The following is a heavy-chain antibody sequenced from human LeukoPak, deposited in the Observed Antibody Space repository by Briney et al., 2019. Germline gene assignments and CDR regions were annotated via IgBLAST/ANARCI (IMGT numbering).Heavy chain of an antibody. CDR3: ARAPNRICSSTSCYSSSGLYHP. CDR2: IYYSGST. D-gene: IGHD2-2*01. V-gene: IGHV4-59*01. CDR1: GGSISSYY. Sequence: SETLSLTCTVSGGSISSYYWSWIRQPPGKGLEWIGYIYYSGSTNYNPSLKSRVTISVDTSKNQFSLKLSSVTAADTAVYYCARAPNRICSSTSCYSSSGLYHPWGQGTLVTVSS. J-gene: IGHJ5*02.